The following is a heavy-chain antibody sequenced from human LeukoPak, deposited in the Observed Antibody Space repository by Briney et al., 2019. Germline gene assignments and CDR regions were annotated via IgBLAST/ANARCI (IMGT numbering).Heavy chain of an antibody. CDR2: INHSGST. D-gene: IGHD2-21*02. CDR1: GFTFSGSA. J-gene: IGHJ6*03. V-gene: IGHV4-34*01. Sequence: GSLRLSCAASGFTFSGSAMSWIRQAPGKGLEWIGEINHSGSTNYNPSLKSRVTISVGTSKNQFSLKLSSVTAADTAVYYCARGRVGDWIYYYYYMDVWGKGTTVTVSS. CDR3: ARGRVGDWIYYYYYMDV.